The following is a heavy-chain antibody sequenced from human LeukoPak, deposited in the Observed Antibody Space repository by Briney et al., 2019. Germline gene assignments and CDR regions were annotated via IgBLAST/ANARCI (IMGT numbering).Heavy chain of an antibody. Sequence: TGGSLRLSCAASGFTFSSYGMSWVRQAPGKGLEWVSGISGGGGSTYYADSVKGRFTISRDNSKNTLYLQMDSLRAEDTALYYCAKGSGINHYHWIDPWGQGTLVTVSS. J-gene: IGHJ5*02. D-gene: IGHD1-14*01. CDR1: GFTFSSYG. CDR3: AKGSGINHYHWIDP. CDR2: ISGGGGST. V-gene: IGHV3-23*01.